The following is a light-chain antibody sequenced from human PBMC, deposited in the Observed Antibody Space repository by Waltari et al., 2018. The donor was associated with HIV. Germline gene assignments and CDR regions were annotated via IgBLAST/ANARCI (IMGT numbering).Light chain of an antibody. J-gene: IGLJ1*01. Sequence: SSELTQDPAVSVALGQTVRITCQGDSLRSYYASWYQQKPGQAPKLVIFRKDSRPSGIPDRFSASSSRNSATLTITGAQAEDEADYYCYSRDASGSYGVFGPGTKVTIL. CDR2: RKD. CDR1: SLRSYY. V-gene: IGLV3-19*01. CDR3: YSRDASGSYGV.